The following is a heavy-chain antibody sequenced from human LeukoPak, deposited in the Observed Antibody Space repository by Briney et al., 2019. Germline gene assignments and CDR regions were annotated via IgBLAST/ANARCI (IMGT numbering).Heavy chain of an antibody. J-gene: IGHJ3*02. D-gene: IGHD6-13*01. CDR3: WVLRGRIAADTYDAFDI. V-gene: IGHV7-4-1*02. CDR2: INTNTGNP. CDR1: GYTFTSYY. Sequence: ASVKVSCKASGYTFTSYYMHWVRQAPGQGLEWMGWINTNTGNPTYAQGFTGRFVFSLDTSVSTAYLQISSLKAEDTAVYYCWVLRGRIAADTYDAFDIWGQGTMVTVSS.